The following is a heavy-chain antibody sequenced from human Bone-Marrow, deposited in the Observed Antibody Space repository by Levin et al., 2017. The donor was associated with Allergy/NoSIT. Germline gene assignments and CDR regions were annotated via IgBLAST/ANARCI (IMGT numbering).Heavy chain of an antibody. V-gene: IGHV3-48*03. J-gene: IGHJ5*02. CDR1: GFTFSSYE. CDR3: ARDHQQQENWFDP. CDR2: ISSSGSTI. D-gene: IGHD6-13*01. Sequence: LSLTCAASGFTFSSYEMNWVRQAPGKGLEWVSYISSSGSTIYYADSVKGRFTISRDNAKNSLYLQMNSLRAEDTAVYYCARDHQQQENWFDPWGQGTLVTVSS.